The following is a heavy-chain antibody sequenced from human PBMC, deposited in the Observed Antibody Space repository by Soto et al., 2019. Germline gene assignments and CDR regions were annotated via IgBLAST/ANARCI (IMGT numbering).Heavy chain of an antibody. V-gene: IGHV4-31*03. D-gene: IGHD1-7*01. Sequence: SETLSLTCTVSGGSISSGGYYWSWIRQHPGKGLEWIGYIYYSGSTYYNPSLKSRVTISVDTSKNQFSLKLSSVTAADTAVYYCARSLTSGTTFDWASDFDYWGQGTLVTVSS. CDR2: IYYSGST. CDR3: ARSLTSGTTFDWASDFDY. J-gene: IGHJ4*02. CDR1: GGSISSGGYY.